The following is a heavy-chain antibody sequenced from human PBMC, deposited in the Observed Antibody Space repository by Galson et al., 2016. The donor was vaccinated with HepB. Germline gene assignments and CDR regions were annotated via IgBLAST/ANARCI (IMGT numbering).Heavy chain of an antibody. D-gene: IGHD1-1*01. V-gene: IGHV3-23*01. J-gene: IGHJ6*02. CDR2: ITGSGGTT. CDR3: ARGGTGRLAYYYYGMDV. Sequence: SLRLSCAASGFSFSSYAMSWARQAPGKGLEWVSTITGSGGTTYYADSVKGRFTISRDNSKNTVNLQMNNLRTEDTAVYYCARGGTGRLAYYYYGMDVWGPGTTVTVSS. CDR1: GFSFSSYA.